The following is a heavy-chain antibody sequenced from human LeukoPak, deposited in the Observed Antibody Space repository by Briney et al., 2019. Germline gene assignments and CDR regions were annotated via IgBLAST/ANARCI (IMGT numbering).Heavy chain of an antibody. CDR2: ISTYNGNT. CDR1: GYTFTSYG. CDR3: ARTHLWLSGDAFDI. D-gene: IGHD5-18*01. J-gene: IGHJ3*02. V-gene: IGHV1-18*01. Sequence: ASVKVSCKTSGYTFTSYGITWVRQAPGQGLEWMGWISTYNGNTNYAQKFQGGVTMTTDTSTSTAYMELRSLRSDDTAVYYCARTHLWLSGDAFDIWGQGTMVTVSS.